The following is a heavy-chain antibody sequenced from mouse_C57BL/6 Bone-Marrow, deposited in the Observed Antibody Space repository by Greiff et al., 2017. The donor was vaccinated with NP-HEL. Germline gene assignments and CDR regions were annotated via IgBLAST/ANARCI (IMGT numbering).Heavy chain of an antibody. D-gene: IGHD2-3*01. Sequence: ESGPGLVKPSQSLSLTCSVTGYSITSGYYWNWIRQFPGNKLEWMGYISYDGSNNYNPSLKNRISITRDTSKNQFFLKLNSVTTEDTATYYCARGPSDDGYPPAYWGQGTLVTVSA. V-gene: IGHV3-6*01. CDR3: ARGPSDDGYPPAY. CDR2: ISYDGSN. CDR1: GYSITSGYY. J-gene: IGHJ3*01.